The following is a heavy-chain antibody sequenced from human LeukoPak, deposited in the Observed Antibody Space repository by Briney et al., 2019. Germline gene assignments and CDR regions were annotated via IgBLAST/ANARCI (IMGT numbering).Heavy chain of an antibody. Sequence: PGGSLRLSCAASGFSFSTYAMNWVRQAPGKRLEWVSSITATGRDTYYALSVKGRITISRDNSKYTLYLQMNSLRVEDTAKYYCAKSPPRFGSGWYEKFEKVSYYFDYWGQGTLVTVSS. J-gene: IGHJ4*02. V-gene: IGHV3-23*01. CDR2: ITATGRDT. D-gene: IGHD6-19*01. CDR3: AKSPPRFGSGWYEKFEKVSYYFDY. CDR1: GFSFSTYA.